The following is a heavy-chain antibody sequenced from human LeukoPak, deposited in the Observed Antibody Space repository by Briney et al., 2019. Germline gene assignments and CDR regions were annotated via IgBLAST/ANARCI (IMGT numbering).Heavy chain of an antibody. CDR3: ARCGSYYTFDY. J-gene: IGHJ4*02. Sequence: GGVLRLSCAASGFIFSSYSMNWVRQAPGKGLEWVANIKQDGSEKYYVDSVKGRFTISRDNAKNSLYLQMNSLRAEDTAVYYCARCGSYYTFDYWGQGTLVTVSS. CDR2: IKQDGSEK. V-gene: IGHV3-7*01. D-gene: IGHD3-10*01. CDR1: GFIFSSYS.